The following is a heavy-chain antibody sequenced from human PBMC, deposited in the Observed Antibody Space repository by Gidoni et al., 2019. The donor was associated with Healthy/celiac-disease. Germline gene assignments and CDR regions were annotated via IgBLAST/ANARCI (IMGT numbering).Heavy chain of an antibody. CDR1: GGSISSYY. CDR2: IYYSGST. CDR3: ARILSSGVVAATSSYYYGMDV. V-gene: IGHV4-59*01. D-gene: IGHD2-15*01. J-gene: IGHJ6*02. Sequence: QVQLQESGPGLVKPSETLSLTCTVSGGSISSYYWRWIRQPPGKGLEWIGYIYYSGSTNYNPSLKSRVTISVDTSKNQFSLKLSAVTAADTAVYYCARILSSGVVAATSSYYYGMDVWGQGTTVTVSS.